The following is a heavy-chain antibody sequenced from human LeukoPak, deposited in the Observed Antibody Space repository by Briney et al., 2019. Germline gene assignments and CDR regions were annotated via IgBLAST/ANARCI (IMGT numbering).Heavy chain of an antibody. CDR3: AKPYYDFWSGYYTVPYFDY. J-gene: IGHJ4*02. CDR1: GFTFSSYA. D-gene: IGHD3-3*01. V-gene: IGHV3-23*01. CDR2: ISGSGGST. Sequence: GSLRLSCAASGFTFSSYAMSWVRQAPGKGLEWVSAISGSGGSTYYADSVKGRFTISRDNSKNTLYLQMNSLRAEDTAVYYCAKPYYDFWSGYYTVPYFDYWGQGTLVTVSS.